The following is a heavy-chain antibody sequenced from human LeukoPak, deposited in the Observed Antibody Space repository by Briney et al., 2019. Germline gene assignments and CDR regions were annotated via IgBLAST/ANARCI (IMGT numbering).Heavy chain of an antibody. CDR2: ITSSSSAI. D-gene: IGHD1-26*01. V-gene: IGHV3-48*03. CDR3: ARVRGSYHFDY. J-gene: IGHJ4*02. CDR1: GFTFSSYE. Sequence: GGSLRLSCAASGFTFSSYEMNWVRQAPGKGLEWVSYITSSSSAIYYADSVKGRFTISRDNARNSLYLQMNSLRAEDTAVYYCARVRGSYHFDYWGQGTLVTVSS.